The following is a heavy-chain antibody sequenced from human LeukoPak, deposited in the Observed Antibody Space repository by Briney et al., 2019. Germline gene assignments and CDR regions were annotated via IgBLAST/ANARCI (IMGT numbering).Heavy chain of an antibody. Sequence: ASVTVSFKASGYTFTSYDINWVRQATGQGLEWMGWMNPNSGNTGYAQKFQGRVTMTRNTSISTAYMELSSLRSEDTAVYYCARGGTYCSGGSCYQNWFDPWGQGTLVTVSS. J-gene: IGHJ5*02. CDR3: ARGGTYCSGGSCYQNWFDP. CDR2: MNPNSGNT. CDR1: GYTFTSYD. V-gene: IGHV1-8*01. D-gene: IGHD2-15*01.